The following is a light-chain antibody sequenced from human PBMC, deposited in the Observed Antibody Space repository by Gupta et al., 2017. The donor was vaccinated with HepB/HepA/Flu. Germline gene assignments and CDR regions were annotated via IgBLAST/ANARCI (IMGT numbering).Light chain of an antibody. Sequence: EIVLTQSPGTLSLSPGERATLSCRASQRVSSNYLAWYQQKSGQAPRLLIYGASSRATGIPDRFSGSGSGTDFTLTISRLEPEDVAVYYCQQYGSSSCTFGQGTKLEI. CDR1: QRVSSNY. CDR3: QQYGSSSCT. J-gene: IGKJ2*02. CDR2: GAS. V-gene: IGKV3-20*01.